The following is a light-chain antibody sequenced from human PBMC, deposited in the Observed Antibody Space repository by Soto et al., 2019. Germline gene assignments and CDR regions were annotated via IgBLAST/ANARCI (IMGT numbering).Light chain of an antibody. V-gene: IGLV1-44*01. CDR3: AAWDDSLNGHV. CDR1: SSNIGTSS. Sequence: QSVLTQPHSASGTPGQRVSISGSGSSSNIGTSSVHWFQQLPGTAPKLLISTTNQRPSGVPERFSGSKSGTSDSLAISGLQSEDDADYYCAAWDDSLNGHVFGTGTKLTVL. J-gene: IGLJ1*01. CDR2: TTN.